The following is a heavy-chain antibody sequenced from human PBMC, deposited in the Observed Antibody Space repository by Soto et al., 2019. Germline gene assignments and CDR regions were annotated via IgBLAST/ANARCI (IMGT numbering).Heavy chain of an antibody. Sequence: QVQLQQWGAGLLKPSETLALTCTVHGWSFSGFFWTWIRQPPGKGLEWIGEINHSGSTNYNPSLKSRVTISGDMSENQFSLRLTSVTAADTGVYYCVRGQWLARGEYWGQGTLVTVSS. D-gene: IGHD6-19*01. CDR3: VRGQWLARGEY. J-gene: IGHJ4*02. CDR1: GWSFSGFF. CDR2: INHSGST. V-gene: IGHV4-34*02.